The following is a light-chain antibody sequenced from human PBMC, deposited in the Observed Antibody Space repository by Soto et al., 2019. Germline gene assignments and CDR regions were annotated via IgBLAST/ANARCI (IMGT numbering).Light chain of an antibody. CDR2: GAS. Sequence: EIVMTQSPATLSVSPGERATLSCRASKSVSSNLAWYQQKPGQAPRLLIYGASTRATGIPARFSGSGSGTEFTLTISSLQSEDFAVYYCHQYNNWPPLTFGGGTKVEIK. J-gene: IGKJ4*01. CDR1: KSVSSN. V-gene: IGKV3-15*01. CDR3: HQYNNWPPLT.